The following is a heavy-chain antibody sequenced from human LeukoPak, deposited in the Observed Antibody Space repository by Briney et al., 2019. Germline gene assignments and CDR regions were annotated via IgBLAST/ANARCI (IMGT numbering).Heavy chain of an antibody. CDR2: IYYSGST. V-gene: IGHV4-39*01. CDR1: GGSISSSSYY. Sequence: SETLSLTXTVSGGSISSSSYYWGWIRQPPGKGLEWIGSIYYSGSTYYNPSLKSRVTISVDTSKNQFSLKLSSVTAADTAVYYCARARREWPIDAGGQGTLVTVSS. CDR3: ARARREWPIDA. D-gene: IGHD3-3*01. J-gene: IGHJ4*02.